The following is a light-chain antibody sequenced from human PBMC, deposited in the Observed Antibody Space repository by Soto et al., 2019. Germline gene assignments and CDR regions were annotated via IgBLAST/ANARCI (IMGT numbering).Light chain of an antibody. CDR3: QQYGSSHT. CDR1: QSVSSSY. CDR2: GAS. J-gene: IGKJ2*01. Sequence: EIVLTQSPGTLSLSPGERATLSCRASQSVSSSYLAWYQQKPGQAPRLLIYGASSRATGIPDRFSGSGSGTDFTLIISRLEPEDLAVYYCQQYGSSHTFGQGTKLEIK. V-gene: IGKV3-20*01.